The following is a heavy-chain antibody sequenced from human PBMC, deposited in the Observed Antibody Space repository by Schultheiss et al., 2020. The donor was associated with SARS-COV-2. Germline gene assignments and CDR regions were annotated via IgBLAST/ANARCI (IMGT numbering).Heavy chain of an antibody. J-gene: IGHJ4*02. D-gene: IGHD5-18*01. CDR1: GYTFTGYY. CDR3: ARVLPNRYGYVLFDY. Sequence: GESLKISCKASGYTFTGYYMHWVRQAPGQGLEWMGWINPNSGGTNYAQKFQGRVTMTRDTSISTAYMELSRLRSDDTAVYYCARVLPNRYGYVLFDYWGQGTLVTVSS. CDR2: INPNSGGT. V-gene: IGHV1-2*02.